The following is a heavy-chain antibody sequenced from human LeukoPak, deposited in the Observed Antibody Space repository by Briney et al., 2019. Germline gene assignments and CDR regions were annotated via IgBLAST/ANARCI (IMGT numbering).Heavy chain of an antibody. V-gene: IGHV1-2*02. J-gene: IGHJ4*02. Sequence: ASVKVSCKASGYTFSGYYMNWVRQAPGQGLEWMGWINSNSGGTNYAQKFQGRVTMTRDTSISTAYMELTGLRSDDTAVYYCAGADIVGATPDFDYWGQGTLVTVSS. CDR1: GYTFSGYY. D-gene: IGHD1-26*01. CDR2: INSNSGGT. CDR3: AGADIVGATPDFDY.